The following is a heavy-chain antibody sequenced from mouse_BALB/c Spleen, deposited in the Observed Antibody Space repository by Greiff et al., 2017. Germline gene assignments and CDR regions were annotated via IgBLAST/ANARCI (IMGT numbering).Heavy chain of an antibody. V-gene: IGHV1S81*02. CDR3: ASTGTFDY. D-gene: IGHD4-1*01. CDR2: INPSNGRT. J-gene: IGHJ2*01. CDR1: GYTFTSYW. Sequence: QVQLQQPGAELVKPGASVKLSCKASGYTFTSYWMHWVKQRPGQGLEWIGEINPSNGRTNYNEKFKSKATLTVDKSSSTAYMQLSSLTSEDSAVYYCASTGTFDYWGQGTTLTVSS.